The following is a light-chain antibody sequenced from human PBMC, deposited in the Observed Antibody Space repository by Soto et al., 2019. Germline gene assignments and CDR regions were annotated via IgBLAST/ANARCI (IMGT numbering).Light chain of an antibody. V-gene: IGLV1-47*01. CDR1: RTNIGSNF. J-gene: IGLJ1*01. CDR2: KND. CDR3: AAWDDSLNGYYV. Sequence: SVLIKPPSASGTPGQRVTISCSGSRTNIGSNFVYWYQQLPGTSPKRLIYKNDQRPSGVPDRFSASKSGTSASLAISGLRSDDEADYYCAAWDDSLNGYYVFGTGTKVTVL.